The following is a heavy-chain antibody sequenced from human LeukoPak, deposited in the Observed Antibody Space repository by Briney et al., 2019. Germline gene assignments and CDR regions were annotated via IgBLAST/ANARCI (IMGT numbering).Heavy chain of an antibody. CDR2: TYYRSKRYN. CDR1: GDSVSSNSAA. V-gene: IGHV6-1*01. Sequence: SQTLSLTCAISGDSVSSNSAAWNWIMQSPSRGLEWLGRTYYRSKRYNDYAVSVKSRITIKPDTSKNQFSLQLNSVTPEDTAVYYCARGPGKTRDDAFDIWGQGTMVTVSS. CDR3: ARGPGKTRDDAFDI. D-gene: IGHD1/OR15-1a*01. J-gene: IGHJ3*02.